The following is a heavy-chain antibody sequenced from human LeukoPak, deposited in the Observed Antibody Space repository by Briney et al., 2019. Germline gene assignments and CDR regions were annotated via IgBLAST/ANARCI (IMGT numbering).Heavy chain of an antibody. Sequence: ASVKVSCKASGYTFTSYHIDWVRQAPGQGPEWMGWMNAKSGHTGYAQNLEGRVTMTRDTSTNTAYMELRGLRSEDTAVYFCARGMFDNSGHYYYFYYALDIWGQGTTVTVSS. CDR2: MNAKSGHT. J-gene: IGHJ6*02. D-gene: IGHD3-22*01. CDR3: ARGMFDNSGHYYYFYYALDI. V-gene: IGHV1-8*01. CDR1: GYTFTSYH.